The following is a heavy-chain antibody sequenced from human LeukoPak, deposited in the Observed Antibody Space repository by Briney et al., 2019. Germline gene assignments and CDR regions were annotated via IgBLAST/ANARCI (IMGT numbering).Heavy chain of an antibody. CDR1: GFTFSNYA. CDR2: IGGGDDI. D-gene: IGHD7-27*01. CDR3: AKDATPFNSIWDYFDS. V-gene: IGHV3-23*01. J-gene: IGHJ4*02. Sequence: GGSLRLSCAASGFTFSNYAMNWVRQAPGKGLEWVAGIGGGDDIHYADSVKGRFTGSRDDSKNTLYLQMSSLTIEDTAVYYCAKDATPFNSIWDYFDSWGQGTLVTVSA.